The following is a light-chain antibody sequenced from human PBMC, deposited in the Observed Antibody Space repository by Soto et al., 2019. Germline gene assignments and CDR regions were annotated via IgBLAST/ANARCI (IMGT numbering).Light chain of an antibody. V-gene: IGLV2-14*01. CDR3: PSYTSTSISYV. Sequence: QSVLTQPASVSGSPGQSITISCAGTSSDVGRYTYVSWYQQHPGKAPKLIIYDVYNRPSGVSTRFSGSKSGNTASLTISGLQAEDEADYYCPSYTSTSISYVLAGGTKVNVL. J-gene: IGLJ1*01. CDR2: DVY. CDR1: SSDVGRYTY.